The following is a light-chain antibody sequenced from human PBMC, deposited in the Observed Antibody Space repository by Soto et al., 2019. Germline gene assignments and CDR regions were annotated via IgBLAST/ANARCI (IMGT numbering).Light chain of an antibody. V-gene: IGLV2-14*01. J-gene: IGLJ1*01. CDR1: SSDILNFNF. CDR2: EVS. Sequence: QSALTQPASVSGSTGQAITISCTATSSDILNFNFVSWYQQHPGRAPKLILYEVSSRPSGVSNRFSGSKSGNTASLTISGLQADDEADYYCSSYTALAHVFGGGTKVTVL. CDR3: SSYTALAHV.